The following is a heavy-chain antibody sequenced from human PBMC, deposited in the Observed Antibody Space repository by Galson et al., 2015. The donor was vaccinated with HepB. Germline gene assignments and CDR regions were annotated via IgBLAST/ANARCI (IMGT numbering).Heavy chain of an antibody. CDR3: ARGMITFGGVIVDI. D-gene: IGHD3-16*02. Sequence: ETLSLTCAVYGGSFSGYYWSWIRQPPGKGLEWIGEINHSGSTNYNPSLKSRVTISVDTSKNQFSLKLSSVTAADTAVYYCARGMITFGGVIVDIWGQGTMVTVSS. CDR2: INHSGST. V-gene: IGHV4-34*01. J-gene: IGHJ3*02. CDR1: GGSFSGYY.